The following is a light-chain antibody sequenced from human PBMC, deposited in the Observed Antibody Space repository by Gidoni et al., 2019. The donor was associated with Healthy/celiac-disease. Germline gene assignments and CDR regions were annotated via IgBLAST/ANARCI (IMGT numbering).Light chain of an antibody. J-gene: IGKJ4*01. V-gene: IGKV3-11*01. Sequence: EIVLTQSPATLSLSPGERATLSCRASQSVSSYLAWYQQKPGQAPRLLIYDASNSPTGIPARFSGSGSGTDFTLTISSLEPEDFAVYYCQQRSNWPLTFXGXTKVEIK. CDR1: QSVSSY. CDR3: QQRSNWPLT. CDR2: DAS.